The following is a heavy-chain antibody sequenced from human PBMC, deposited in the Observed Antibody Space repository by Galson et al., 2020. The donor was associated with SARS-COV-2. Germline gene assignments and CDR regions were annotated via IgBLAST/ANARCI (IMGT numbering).Heavy chain of an antibody. Sequence: ALIYWDEDKLYNPSLKNRVTVTKETSKNQVVLKMTNLDPVDTATYYCARVYDSTALNYFAMDVWGQGTTVTVSS. CDR2: IYWDEDK. CDR3: ARVYDSTALNYFAMDV. J-gene: IGHJ6*02. D-gene: IGHD3-22*01. V-gene: IGHV2-5*02.